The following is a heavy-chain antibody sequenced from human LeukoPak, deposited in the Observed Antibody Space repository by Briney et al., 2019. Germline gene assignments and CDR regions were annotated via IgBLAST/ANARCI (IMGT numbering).Heavy chain of an antibody. CDR2: ISSSSSTI. Sequence: GGSLRLSCAASGFTFSSYSMNWVRQAPGKGLEWVSYISSSSSTIYYADSVKGRFTISRDNAKNSLYPQMNSLRAEDTAVYYCARDSSGSFDYWGQGTLVTVSS. CDR3: ARDSSGSFDY. D-gene: IGHD3-22*01. V-gene: IGHV3-48*01. CDR1: GFTFSSYS. J-gene: IGHJ4*02.